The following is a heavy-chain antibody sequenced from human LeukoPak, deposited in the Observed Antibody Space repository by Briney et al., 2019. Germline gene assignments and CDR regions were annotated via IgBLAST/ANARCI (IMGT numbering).Heavy chain of an antibody. Sequence: GGSLRLSRAASGFTFRSYSMNWVRQAPGKGLEWVSSISSSRSYIFYADSVKGRFTISRDNAKNSLYLQMNSLRAEDTAVYYCARRKDNIPYYYYYYYMDVWGKGTTVTVSS. V-gene: IGHV3-21*01. CDR1: GFTFRSYS. J-gene: IGHJ6*03. D-gene: IGHD2/OR15-2a*01. CDR3: ARRKDNIPYYYYYYYMDV. CDR2: ISSSRSYI.